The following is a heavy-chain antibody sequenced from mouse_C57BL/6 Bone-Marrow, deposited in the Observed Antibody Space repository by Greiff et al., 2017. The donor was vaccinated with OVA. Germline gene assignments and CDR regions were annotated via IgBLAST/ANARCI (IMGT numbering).Heavy chain of an antibody. D-gene: IGHD1-1*02. V-gene: IGHV5-17*01. J-gene: IGHJ4*01. CDR3: GIWARDY. CDR2: ISRGRSTI. CDR1: GFTFSDYG. Sequence: EVQRVESGGGLVKPGGSLTLSCAASGFTFSDYGMHWVRQAPEKGLEWVAYISRGRSTIYYADTVKGRFTISRDNAKNTLFQQMTSLGSEDAAVYYCGIWARDYGGQGTSVTVSA.